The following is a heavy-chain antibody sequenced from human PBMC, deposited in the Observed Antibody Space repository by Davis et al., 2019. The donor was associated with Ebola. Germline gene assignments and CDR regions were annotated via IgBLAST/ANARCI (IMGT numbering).Heavy chain of an antibody. CDR1: GGSFTGYY. CDR3: ARGAHYYDSSGYDS. CDR2: IYYSGST. V-gene: IGHV4-59*01. D-gene: IGHD3-22*01. Sequence: GSLRLSCAVYGGSFTGYYWSWIRQPPGKGLEWIGYIYYSGSTNYNPSLKSRVTISVDMSKNQLSLKMTSVTAADTAVYYCARGAHYYDSSGYDSWGQGTLVTVSS. J-gene: IGHJ4*02.